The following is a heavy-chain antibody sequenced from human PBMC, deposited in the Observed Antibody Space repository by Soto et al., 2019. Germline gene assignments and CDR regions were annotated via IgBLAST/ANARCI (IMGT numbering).Heavy chain of an antibody. D-gene: IGHD3-16*02. CDR1: RFSFSSYA. CDR2: IWYDGSIK. J-gene: IGHJ4*02. V-gene: IGHV3-33*01. CDR3: VRDSQSYVWGNYRPEKNFDY. Sequence: QVQLVESGGGVVQPGRSLRLSCAASRFSFSSYAMHWVRQAPGKGLEWVAIIWYDGSIKYYADSVKGRFTISRDNSKNTLYLQMNRLRVEDTAVYYCVRDSQSYVWGNYRPEKNFDYWGQGTLVTVS.